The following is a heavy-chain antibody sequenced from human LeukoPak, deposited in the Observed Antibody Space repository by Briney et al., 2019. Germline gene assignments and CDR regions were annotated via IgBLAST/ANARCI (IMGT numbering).Heavy chain of an antibody. V-gene: IGHV4-59*01. D-gene: IGHD3-16*01. CDR3: ARAWEGGRYYFDY. CDR2: IYYSGST. J-gene: IGHJ4*02. CDR1: GGSISSYY. Sequence: KSSETLSLTCTVSGGSISSYYWSWIRQPPGKGLEWIGYIYYSGSTNYNPSLKSRVTISVDTSKNQFSLKLSSVTAADTAVYYCARAWEGGRYYFDYWGQGTLVTVSS.